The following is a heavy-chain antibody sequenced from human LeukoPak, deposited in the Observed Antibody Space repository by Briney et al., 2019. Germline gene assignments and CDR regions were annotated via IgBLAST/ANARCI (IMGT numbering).Heavy chain of an antibody. J-gene: IGHJ4*02. CDR3: AKGSGATRPYYFGY. CDR2: ISGSGGST. CDR1: GFTFDNSA. V-gene: IGHV3-23*01. D-gene: IGHD2-21*01. Sequence: GGSLRLSCAASGFTFDNSAMSWVRQAPGRGLEWVSAISGSGGSTYSADSVKGRFSISRDNSKNTLFLQMSSLRAEDTAVYYCAKGSGATRPYYFGYWGQGTLVTVSS.